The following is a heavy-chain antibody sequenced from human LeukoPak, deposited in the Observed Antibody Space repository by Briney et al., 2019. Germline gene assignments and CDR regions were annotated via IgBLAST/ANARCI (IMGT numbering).Heavy chain of an antibody. CDR2: IKSDGSST. CDR1: GFTFSSYY. D-gene: IGHD5-24*01. V-gene: IGHV3-74*01. J-gene: IGHJ4*02. CDR3: ARGLLEMSTITLGY. Sequence: WESLTLTCTASGFTFSSYYMHWIRQAPGKGLVWISRIKSDGSSTTYAASVRGRLTIYRDNAKNTLYLRMYILRAEDTAVFYCARGLLEMSTITLGYWGQGTLVTVSS.